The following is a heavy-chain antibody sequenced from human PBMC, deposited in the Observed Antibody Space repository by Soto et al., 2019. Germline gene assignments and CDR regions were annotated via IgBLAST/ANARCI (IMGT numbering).Heavy chain of an antibody. CDR2: IYYSGST. CDR1: GGSISSGGYY. CDR3: ARDSRLLAGGNWFDP. D-gene: IGHD3-22*01. Sequence: SETLSLTCTVSGGSISSGGYYWSWIRQQPGKGLEWIGYIYYSGSTYYNPSLKSRVTISVDTSKNQFSLKLSSVTAADTAVYYCARDSRLLAGGNWFDPWGQGTLVTSPQ. J-gene: IGHJ5*02. V-gene: IGHV4-31*03.